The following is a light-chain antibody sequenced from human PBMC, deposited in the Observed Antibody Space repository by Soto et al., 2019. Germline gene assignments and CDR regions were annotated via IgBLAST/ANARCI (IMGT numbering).Light chain of an antibody. Sequence: DIQMTQSPSSLSASVGDRVTITCQASQDISNYLNWYQQKPGKAPKILIYAESNLETGVPSRFRGSGSGTDYTFTISSLQPEDFATYYYQQYDGLSAFTFGPGTKVQIK. CDR2: AES. V-gene: IGKV1-33*01. CDR3: QQYDGLSAFT. CDR1: QDISNY. J-gene: IGKJ3*01.